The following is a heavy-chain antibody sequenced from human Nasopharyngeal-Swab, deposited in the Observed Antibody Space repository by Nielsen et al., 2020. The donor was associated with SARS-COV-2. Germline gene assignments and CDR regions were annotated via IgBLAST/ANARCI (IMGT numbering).Heavy chain of an antibody. D-gene: IGHD2-2*01. CDR3: ASDSRY. V-gene: IGHV3-48*03. J-gene: IGHJ4*02. CDR2: ISHSGFTI. CDR1: GFTFSDYE. Sequence: GGSLRLSCEGSGFTFSDYEMNWVRQAPGKGLEWISYISHSGFTIYYADSAKGRFTISRDNAKNSVFLQMNSLRAEDTAIYYCASDSRYWGQGTLVTVSS.